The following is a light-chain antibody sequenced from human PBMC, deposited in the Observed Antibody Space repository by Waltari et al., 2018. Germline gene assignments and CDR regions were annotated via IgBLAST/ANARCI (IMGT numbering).Light chain of an antibody. J-gene: IGLJ2*01. CDR3: SSYASRTSFAI. CDR1: NSDLGCYIL. CDR2: EVT. V-gene: IGLV2-23*02. Sequence: QSALTQPASVSGSPGQSITISCTRTNSDLGCYILFSWYQQPPGRAPKLVIHEVTKRPSGISDRFSGSKSGNMASLTISGLQAEDEADYYCSSYASRTSFAIFGGGTKLTVL.